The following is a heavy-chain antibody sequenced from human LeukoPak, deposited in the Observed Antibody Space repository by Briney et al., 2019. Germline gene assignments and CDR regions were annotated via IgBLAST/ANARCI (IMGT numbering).Heavy chain of an antibody. CDR2: IYSSGST. CDR3: ARVRAYCGGDCHKGAFDI. V-gene: IGHV4-59*12. J-gene: IGHJ3*02. Sequence: SETLSLTCSVSGGSISGYYWSWIRQPPGEGLEWIGYIYSSGSTNYNPSLKSRVTISVDTSKNQFSLNLNSVTAADTAVYYCARVRAYCGGDCHKGAFDIWGQGTMVTVSS. D-gene: IGHD2-21*01. CDR1: GGSISGYY.